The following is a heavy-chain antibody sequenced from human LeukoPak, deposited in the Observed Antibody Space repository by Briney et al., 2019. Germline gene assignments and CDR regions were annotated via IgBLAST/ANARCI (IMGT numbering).Heavy chain of an antibody. CDR1: GFTFRSYA. D-gene: IGHD3-10*01. Sequence: PGGSLRLSCAASGFTFRSYAMSWVRQAPGKGLEWVSAISGTGGTTYYADSVKGRFTISRDNSKNMLHLQMYSLRAEDTAVYYCAKDSTGGYYGSGSHTDYGDYWGQGTLVTVSS. CDR2: ISGTGGTT. V-gene: IGHV3-23*01. CDR3: AKDSTGGYYGSGSHTDYGDY. J-gene: IGHJ4*02.